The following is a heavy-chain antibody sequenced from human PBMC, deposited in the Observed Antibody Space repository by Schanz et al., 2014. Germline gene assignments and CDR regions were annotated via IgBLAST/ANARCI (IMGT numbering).Heavy chain of an antibody. CDR2: ISSASSTI. Sequence: EVQLVESGGGLVQPGGSLRLSCAASGFTFSSYSMNWVRQAPGKGLEWVSYISSASSTINYADSVKGRFTISRDNAKNSLYLLMNSLRAEDTAVYYCARGGPAYYFDDWGQGTLVTVSS. CDR3: ARGGPAYYFDD. V-gene: IGHV3-48*04. CDR1: GFTFSSYS. J-gene: IGHJ4*02.